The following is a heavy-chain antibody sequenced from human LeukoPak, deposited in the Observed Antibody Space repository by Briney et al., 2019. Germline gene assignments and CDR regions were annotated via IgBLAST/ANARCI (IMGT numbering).Heavy chain of an antibody. V-gene: IGHV4-34*01. D-gene: IGHD6-13*01. J-gene: IGHJ4*02. CDR1: GGSFIGDY. CDR3: ARRGWSSSWYTPTYYFDY. CDR2: INHSGST. Sequence: SETLSLTCAVYGGSFIGDYWSWIRQTPGKGLEWIGEINHSGSTNYNPSLKSRVTISVDTSKNQFSLKLSSVTAADTAVYYCARRGWSSSWYTPTYYFDYWGQGTLVTVSS.